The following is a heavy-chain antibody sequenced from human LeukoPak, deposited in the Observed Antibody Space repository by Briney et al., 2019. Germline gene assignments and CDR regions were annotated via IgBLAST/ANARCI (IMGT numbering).Heavy chain of an antibody. J-gene: IGHJ4*02. CDR3: AKVPMVRGVISFDY. CDR1: GFTFSSYS. V-gene: IGHV3-21*04. CDR2: ISSSSSYI. D-gene: IGHD3-10*01. Sequence: GGSLRLSCAASGFTFSSYSMNWVRQAPGKGLEWVSSISSSSSYIYYADSVKGRSTISRDNAKNSLYLQMNSLRAEDTAVYYCAKVPMVRGVISFDYWGQGTLVTVSS.